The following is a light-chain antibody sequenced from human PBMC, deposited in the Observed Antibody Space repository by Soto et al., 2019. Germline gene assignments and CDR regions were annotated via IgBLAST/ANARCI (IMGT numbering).Light chain of an antibody. CDR1: QSVSYN. CDR3: QQRSNGLT. Sequence: EVELTQSPGTLSLSPGERATLSCRASQSVSYNLAWYQQKPGQAPRLLIYDASNRATGTPARFSGSGSGTDFTLTISSLEPEDFAVYYCQQRSNGLTFGGGTKVDI. CDR2: DAS. V-gene: IGKV3-11*01. J-gene: IGKJ4*01.